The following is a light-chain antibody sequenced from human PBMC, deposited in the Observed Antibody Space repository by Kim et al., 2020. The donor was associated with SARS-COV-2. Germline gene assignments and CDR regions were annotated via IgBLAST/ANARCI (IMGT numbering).Light chain of an antibody. CDR3: QQYNYWPPLT. V-gene: IGKV3D-15*03. CDR2: DAS. Sequence: GEGAPISCRASNRIGSSYVGWYQQNRGQPPRLIIYDASNRATVIPGRFSGSGSGTEFTLTSSILHSEDFVVYYCQQYNYWPPLTFGQGTRLEIK. CDR1: NRIGSSY. J-gene: IGKJ5*01.